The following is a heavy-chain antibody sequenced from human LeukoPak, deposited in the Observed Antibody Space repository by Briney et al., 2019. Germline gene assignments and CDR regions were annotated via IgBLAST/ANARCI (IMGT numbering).Heavy chain of an antibody. Sequence: SETLSLTCAVYGGSFRGYYWSWIRQPPGKGLEWIGEINHSGSTNYNPSLKSRVTISVDTSKNQFSLKLSSVTAADTAVYYCARGPGSGWTYYYYYGMDVWGQGTTVTVSS. J-gene: IGHJ6*02. CDR2: INHSGST. CDR1: GGSFRGYY. CDR3: ARGPGSGWTYYYYYGMDV. D-gene: IGHD6-19*01. V-gene: IGHV4-34*01.